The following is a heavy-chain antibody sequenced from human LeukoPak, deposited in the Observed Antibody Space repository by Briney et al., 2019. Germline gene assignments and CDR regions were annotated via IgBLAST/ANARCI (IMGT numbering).Heavy chain of an antibody. D-gene: IGHD2-21*02. CDR3: ARSMGTTATAFDY. Sequence: PSETLSLTCTVSGGPITSNHWSWIRQPAGKGLEWIGRISNSGTTNYNPSVNSRVTISVDTSNKQSSLKLSSVTAADTAVYYCARSMGTTATAFDYWGPGILVTVSS. CDR1: GGPITSNH. V-gene: IGHV4-4*07. CDR2: ISNSGTT. J-gene: IGHJ4*02.